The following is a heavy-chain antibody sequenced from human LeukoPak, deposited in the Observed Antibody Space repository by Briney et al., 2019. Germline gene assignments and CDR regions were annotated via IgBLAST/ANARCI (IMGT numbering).Heavy chain of an antibody. CDR1: GGSISSSIYY. CDR2: IYHSGST. CDR3: ARVIAVADRLHDAFDI. D-gene: IGHD6-19*01. J-gene: IGHJ3*02. V-gene: IGHV4-39*07. Sequence: SETLSLTCIVSGGSISSSIYYWGWIRQPPGEGLEWIGSIYHSGSTYYNPSLKSRVTISVDTSKNQFSLKLSSVTAADTAVYYCARVIAVADRLHDAFDIWGQGTMVTVSS.